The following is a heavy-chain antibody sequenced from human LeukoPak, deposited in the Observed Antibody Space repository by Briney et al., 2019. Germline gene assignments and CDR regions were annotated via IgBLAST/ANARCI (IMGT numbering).Heavy chain of an antibody. D-gene: IGHD6-25*01. CDR1: GDSISSSNW. J-gene: IGHJ5*02. V-gene: IGHV4-4*02. CDR3: AREAAGQWFDP. Sequence: PSGTLSLTCAVSGDSISSSNWWTWVRQPPGKGLEWIGEIYHSGSTNYNPSLKSRLTMSLDKSKDQFSLKLTSVTAADTAAYYCAREAAGQWFDPWGQGTLVTVSS. CDR2: IYHSGST.